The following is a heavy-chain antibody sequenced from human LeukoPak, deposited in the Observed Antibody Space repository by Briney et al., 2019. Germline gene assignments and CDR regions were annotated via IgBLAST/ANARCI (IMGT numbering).Heavy chain of an antibody. CDR3: AKDRLDSSSSSDY. D-gene: IGHD6-13*01. J-gene: IGHJ4*02. Sequence: PGGSLRLSCAASGFTFSSYGMSWVRQAPGKGLEWVSAISGSGGSTYYADSVKGRFTISRDNSKNTLYLQMNSLRAEDTAVYYCAKDRLDSSSSSDYWGQGTLVTVSS. V-gene: IGHV3-23*01. CDR1: GFTFSSYG. CDR2: ISGSGGST.